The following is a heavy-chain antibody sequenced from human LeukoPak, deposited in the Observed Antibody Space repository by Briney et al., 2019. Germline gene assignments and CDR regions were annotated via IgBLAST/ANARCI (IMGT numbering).Heavy chain of an antibody. CDR2: INPNSGGT. D-gene: IGHD2-2*02. J-gene: IGHJ5*02. CDR3: AREWCSSTSCYNNWLDP. CDR1: GYTFTGYY. V-gene: IGHV1-2*02. Sequence: ASVKVSCKASGYTFTGYYMHWVRQAPGQGLEWMGWINPNSGGTNYAQKFQGRVTMTRDTSISTAYMELSRLRSDDTAVYYCAREWCSSTSCYNNWLDPWGQGTLVTVSS.